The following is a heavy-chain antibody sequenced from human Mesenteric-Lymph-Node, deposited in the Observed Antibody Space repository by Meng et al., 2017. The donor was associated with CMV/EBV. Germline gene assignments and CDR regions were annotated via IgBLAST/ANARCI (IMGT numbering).Heavy chain of an antibody. CDR2: IYYSGHT. D-gene: IGHD1-14*01. CDR3: ARDRLLGTMDFGL. V-gene: IGHV4-59*01. CDR1: GGSISGYS. J-gene: IGHJ2*01. Sequence: SETLSLTCTVSGGSISGYSWSWIRQVPGKGLEWIGYIYYSGHTDQTPSLKSRVTMSVDTSKNQFSLELRSVTAADTAIYYCARDRLLGTMDFGLWGRGTLVTVS.